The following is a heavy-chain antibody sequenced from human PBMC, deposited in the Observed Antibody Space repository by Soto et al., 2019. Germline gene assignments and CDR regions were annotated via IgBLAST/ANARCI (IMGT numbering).Heavy chain of an antibody. J-gene: IGHJ3*02. Sequence: GASVKVSCKASGYTFTSYDINWVRQATGQGLEWMGWMNPNSGNTGYAQKFQGRVTMTRNTSINTAYMELSSLRSEDTAVYYCARGAPYYYDSSGYPFDIWGQGTMVTVSS. CDR3: ARGAPYYYDSSGYPFDI. CDR1: GYTFTSYD. V-gene: IGHV1-8*01. D-gene: IGHD3-22*01. CDR2: MNPNSGNT.